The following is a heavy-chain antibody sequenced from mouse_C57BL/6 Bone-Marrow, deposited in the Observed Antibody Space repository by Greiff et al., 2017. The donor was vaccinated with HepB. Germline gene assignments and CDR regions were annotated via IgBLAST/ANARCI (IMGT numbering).Heavy chain of an antibody. V-gene: IGHV1-55*01. CDR1: GYTFTSYW. CDR2: IYPGSGST. D-gene: IGHD1-1*01. CDR3: ARWDTTVRGVYAMDY. Sequence: VQLQQSGAELVKPGASVKMSCKASGYTFTSYWITWVKQRPGQGLEWIGDIYPGSGSTNYNEKFKSKATLTVDTSSSTAYMQLSSLTSEDSAVYYCARWDTTVRGVYAMDYWGQGTSVTVSS. J-gene: IGHJ4*01.